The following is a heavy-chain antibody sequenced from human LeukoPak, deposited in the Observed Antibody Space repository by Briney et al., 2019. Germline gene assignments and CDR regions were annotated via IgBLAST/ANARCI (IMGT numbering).Heavy chain of an antibody. Sequence: GGSLRLSCAASGFTFSSYAMSWVRQAPGKGLEWVSSISSSSSYIYYADSVKGRFTISRDNAKNSLYLQMNSLRAEGTAVYYCARDYSSSSGKHAFDIWGQGTMVTVSS. D-gene: IGHD6-13*01. CDR3: ARDYSSSSGKHAFDI. CDR2: ISSSSSYI. V-gene: IGHV3-21*01. CDR1: GFTFSSYA. J-gene: IGHJ3*02.